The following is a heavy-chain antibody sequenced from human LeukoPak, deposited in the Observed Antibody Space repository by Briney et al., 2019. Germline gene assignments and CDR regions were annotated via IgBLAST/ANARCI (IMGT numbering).Heavy chain of an antibody. CDR1: GYTFTSYG. J-gene: IGHJ4*02. D-gene: IGHD1-7*01. Sequence: ASVKVSCKASGYTFTSYGISWVRQAPGQGLEWMGIINPSGGSTSYAQKFQGRVTMTRDTSTSTVYMELSSLRSEDTAVYYCAREPGTLRDYFDYWGQGTLVTVSS. CDR3: AREPGTLRDYFDY. V-gene: IGHV1-46*01. CDR2: INPSGGST.